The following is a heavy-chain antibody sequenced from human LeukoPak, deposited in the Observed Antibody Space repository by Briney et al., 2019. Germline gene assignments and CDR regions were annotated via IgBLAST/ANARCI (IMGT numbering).Heavy chain of an antibody. D-gene: IGHD3-22*01. CDR3: ARYHYDSSGYLYFDY. J-gene: IGHJ4*02. CDR2: IYTSGST. V-gene: IGHV4-61*02. Sequence: PLETLSLTCTVSGGSISGGSYYWSWIRQPAGKGLEWIGRIYTSGSTNYNPSLKSRVTISVDTSKNQFSLKLSSVTAADTAVYYCARYHYDSSGYLYFDYWGQGTLVTVSS. CDR1: GGSISGGSYY.